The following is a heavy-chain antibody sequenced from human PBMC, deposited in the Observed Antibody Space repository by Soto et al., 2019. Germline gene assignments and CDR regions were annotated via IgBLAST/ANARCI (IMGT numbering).Heavy chain of an antibody. CDR2: IKSKSDGGTT. D-gene: IGHD6-19*01. V-gene: IGHV3-15*01. J-gene: IGHJ6*02. CDR3: ATSHSSGWYFNNSYYDGLDV. CDR1: GFIFSNAW. Sequence: GGSLRLSCAASGFIFSNAWMNWVRQAPGKGLEWVGRIKSKSDGGTTDHAAPVKGRFTISRDDSKNTLYLQMNSLKIEDTAVYYCATSHSSGWYFNNSYYDGLDVFGQGTTVTVSS.